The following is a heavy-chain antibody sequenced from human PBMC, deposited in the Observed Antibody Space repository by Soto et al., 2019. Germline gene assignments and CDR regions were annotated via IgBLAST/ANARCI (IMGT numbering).Heavy chain of an antibody. CDR3: AKSGSSGWYGWFDP. CDR2: IYWNDDK. CDR1: VFSRRTSGAG. J-gene: IGHJ5*02. V-gene: IGHV2-5*01. D-gene: IGHD6-19*01. Sequence: QITLKESGPTLVKPTQTLTLTCIFSVFSRRTSGAGVGWIRQPPGKALEWLGFIYWNDDKRYSPSLKSRLTITKDTSKNQVVLTMTNMDPVYTATYYCAKSGSSGWYGWFDPWGQGPLVTVSS.